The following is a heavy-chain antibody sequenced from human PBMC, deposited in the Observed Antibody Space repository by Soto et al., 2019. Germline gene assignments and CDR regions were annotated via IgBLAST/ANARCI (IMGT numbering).Heavy chain of an antibody. CDR2: IYYSGST. D-gene: IGHD1-20*01. V-gene: IGHV4-31*03. Sequence: SETLSLTCTVSGGSISSGGYYWSWIRQHPGKGLEWIGYIYYSGSTYYNPSLKSRVTISVDTSKNQFSLKLSSVTAADTAVYYCAREKNSNWNLNWFDPWGQGTLVTVSS. CDR1: GGSISSGGYY. CDR3: AREKNSNWNLNWFDP. J-gene: IGHJ5*02.